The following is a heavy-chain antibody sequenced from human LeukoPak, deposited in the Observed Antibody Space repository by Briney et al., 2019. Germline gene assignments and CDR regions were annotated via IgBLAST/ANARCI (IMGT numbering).Heavy chain of an antibody. CDR2: IYSSGSN. CDR3: SIAIASLVYSSSCSFDY. J-gene: IGHJ4*02. Sequence: SQTLSLTCTVSGGSISSGSYYWGWVRQPAGRGLEWIARIYSSGSNNYIPSRKSRVTMSVNTAKNQFTMKMSSVTAADTAVYYCSIAIASLVYSSSCSFDYWGQGTLLSVSS. CDR1: GGSISSGSYY. V-gene: IGHV4-61*02. D-gene: IGHD6-13*01.